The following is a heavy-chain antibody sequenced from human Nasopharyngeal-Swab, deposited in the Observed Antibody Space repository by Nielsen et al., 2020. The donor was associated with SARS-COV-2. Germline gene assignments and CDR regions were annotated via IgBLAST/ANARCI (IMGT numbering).Heavy chain of an antibody. CDR3: ARLGAEYSFSNNWYPSDNWFDP. CDR1: GFTFNTYA. Sequence: GESLKISCAASGFTFNTYAMSWVRQAPEKGLEWVSTINYSGENTYYADSLKGRFTISRDNSKNTLHLQLNTLTAEDTAMYFCARLGAEYSFSNNWYPSDNWFDPWGQGTLVTVSS. CDR2: INYSGENT. D-gene: IGHD6-13*01. J-gene: IGHJ5*02. V-gene: IGHV3-23*01.